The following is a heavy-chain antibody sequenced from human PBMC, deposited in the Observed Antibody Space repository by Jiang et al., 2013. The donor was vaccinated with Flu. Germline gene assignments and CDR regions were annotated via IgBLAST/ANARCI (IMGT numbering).Heavy chain of an antibody. CDR1: FTVSSNY. CDR2: IYSGGST. J-gene: IGHJ4*02. D-gene: IGHD3-10*01. CDR3: ARGVFGSGSYFDY. Sequence: FTVSSNYMSWVRQAPGKGLEWVSVIYSGGSTYYADSVKGRFTISRDNSKNTLYLQMNSLRAEDTAVYYCARGVFGSGSYFDYWGQGTLVTVSS. V-gene: IGHV3-66*02.